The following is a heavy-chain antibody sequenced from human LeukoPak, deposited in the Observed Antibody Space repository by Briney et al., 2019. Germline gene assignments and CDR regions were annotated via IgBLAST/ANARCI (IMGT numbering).Heavy chain of an antibody. D-gene: IGHD3-10*01. V-gene: IGHV4-34*01. CDR1: AGSFSAYY. J-gene: IGHJ4*02. CDR2: IDHSGST. Sequence: PSQSLSLTCAVYAGSFSAYYWSWIRQPPGKGLEWIGEIDHSGSTNYNPSFKSRGTISVDTSKNQFSLKLSSVTAADTAVYYCARDGSIGRSTLYYFDYWGQGTLVTVSS. CDR3: ARDGSIGRSTLYYFDY.